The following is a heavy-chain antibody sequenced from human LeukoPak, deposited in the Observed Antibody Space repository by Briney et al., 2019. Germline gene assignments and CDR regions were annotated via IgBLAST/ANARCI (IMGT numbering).Heavy chain of an antibody. CDR2: ISTYNGNT. J-gene: IGHJ4*02. V-gene: IGHV1-18*01. Sequence: RASLKVSCTASGYTFSDYGVSWVRQAPGQGLEWMGWISTYNGNTNYAQKFQGRVTMTTDTSTSTAYMELRSLRSDDTAVYYCARDGYYRHFDYWGQGTLVTVSS. D-gene: IGHD3-22*01. CDR3: ARDGYYRHFDY. CDR1: GYTFSDYG.